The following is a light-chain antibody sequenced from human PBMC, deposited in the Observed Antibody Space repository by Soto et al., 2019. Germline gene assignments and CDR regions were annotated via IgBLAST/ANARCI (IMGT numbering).Light chain of an antibody. V-gene: IGKV1-5*03. J-gene: IGKJ2*02. Sequence: DIQMTQSPSTLSASTGDRVTITCRASQSISSWLAWYQQKPGKAPKLLIYEASSLESGVPSRFSGSGSGTAFTLTINSLQPDDFATYYCQQSNSYPWTFGQGTKLEIK. CDR2: EAS. CDR1: QSISSW. CDR3: QQSNSYPWT.